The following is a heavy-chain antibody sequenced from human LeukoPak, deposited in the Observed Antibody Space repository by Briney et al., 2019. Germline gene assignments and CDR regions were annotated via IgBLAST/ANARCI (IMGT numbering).Heavy chain of an antibody. J-gene: IGHJ6*02. CDR2: ITGGTSYI. V-gene: IGHV3-21*01. D-gene: IGHD2-15*01. CDR1: GFTFSTYN. Sequence: GGSLRLSCAASGFTFSTYNMNWVRQAPGKGLEWVSSITGGTSYIYYPDSVKGRFTISRDSAKNPLYLQMNSLRAEDTAVYYCARETSYCSGGSCYYGMDVWGQGTTVTVSS. CDR3: ARETSYCSGGSCYYGMDV.